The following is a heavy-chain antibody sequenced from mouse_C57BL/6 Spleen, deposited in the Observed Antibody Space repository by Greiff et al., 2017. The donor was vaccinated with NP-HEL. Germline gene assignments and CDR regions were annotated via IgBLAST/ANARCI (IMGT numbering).Heavy chain of an antibody. CDR3: ARITTVPYYFDY. J-gene: IGHJ2*01. CDR2: IYPGSGNT. D-gene: IGHD1-1*01. Sequence: LVESGAELVRPGASVKLSCKASGYTFTDYYINWVKQRPGQGLEWIARIYPGSGNTYYNEKFKGKATLTAEKSSSTAYMQLSSLTSEDSAVYFCARITTVPYYFDYWGQGTTLTVSS. CDR1: GYTFTDYY. V-gene: IGHV1-76*01.